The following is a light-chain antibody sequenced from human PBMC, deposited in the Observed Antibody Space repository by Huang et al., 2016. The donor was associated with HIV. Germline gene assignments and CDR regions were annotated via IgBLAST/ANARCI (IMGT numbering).Light chain of an antibody. CDR1: QSIMYS. CDR3: QQYNTYPWT. Sequence: IQMTQSPSTLSASVGDRVTIPCRATQSIMYSLAWYQQKPGQAPKLLIYDASNLEGGVPSRFSGSGSGTEFTLTISSLQPDDFATYYCQQYNTYPWTFGQGTKVEIK. CDR2: DAS. J-gene: IGKJ1*01. V-gene: IGKV1-5*01.